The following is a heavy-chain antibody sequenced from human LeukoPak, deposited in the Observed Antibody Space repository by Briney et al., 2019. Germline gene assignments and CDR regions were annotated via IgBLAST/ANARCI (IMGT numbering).Heavy chain of an antibody. CDR1: GGTFSSYA. Sequence: ASVNVSCKASGGTFSSYAISWVRQAPGQGLEWMGGIIPIFGTANYAQKFQGRVTITADESTSTAYMELSSLRSEDTAVYYCARDQRGYDILTGYYLFDYWGQGTLVTVSS. CDR2: IIPIFGTA. D-gene: IGHD3-9*01. V-gene: IGHV1-69*13. CDR3: ARDQRGYDILTGYYLFDY. J-gene: IGHJ4*02.